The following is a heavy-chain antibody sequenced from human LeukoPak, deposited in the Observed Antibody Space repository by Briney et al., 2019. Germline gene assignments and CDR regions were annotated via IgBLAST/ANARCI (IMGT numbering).Heavy chain of an antibody. D-gene: IGHD3-16*01. Sequence: PGGSLRLSCAASGFTFSSYAMSWVRQAPGRGLDWVSGISGSGDSTYYADSVKGRFTISRDNSRNTLYLQMNSLRAEDTAVYYCARGDDYYDYVWGSLAPIWGQGTLVTVSS. CDR1: GFTFSSYA. CDR3: ARGDDYYDYVWGSLAPI. CDR2: ISGSGDST. V-gene: IGHV3-23*01. J-gene: IGHJ4*02.